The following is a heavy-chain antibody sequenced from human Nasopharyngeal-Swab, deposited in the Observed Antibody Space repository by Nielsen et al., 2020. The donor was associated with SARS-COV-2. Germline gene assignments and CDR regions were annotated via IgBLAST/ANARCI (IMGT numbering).Heavy chain of an antibody. CDR3: ARVNNGGGIVPASYSFFMDV. J-gene: IGHJ6*03. CDR2: ITRSGNT. D-gene: IGHD2-2*01. V-gene: IGHV4-34*01. Sequence: SETLSFTCSLHGVSFSGYHWGWIRQSPGKRLEWIGDITRSGNTNYNPALKSRVIMSVATSKDEFSLKLTSVTAADTAIYFCARVNNGGGIVPASYSFFMDVWGKGTPVAVSS. CDR1: GVSFSGYH.